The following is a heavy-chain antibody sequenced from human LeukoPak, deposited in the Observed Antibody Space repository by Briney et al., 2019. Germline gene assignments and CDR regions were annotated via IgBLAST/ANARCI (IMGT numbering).Heavy chain of an antibody. V-gene: IGHV3-21*01. CDR1: GFTFNSYS. Sequence: GGSLRLSCAASGFTFNSYSMNWVRQAPGKGLEWVSSISSSSSYIYYADSVKGRFTISRDNARNSLYLQMNSVRAEDTAVYYCAKEAGHDYGALDAFDVWGQGTMVTVSS. J-gene: IGHJ3*01. CDR3: AKEAGHDYGALDAFDV. D-gene: IGHD4-17*01. CDR2: ISSSSSYI.